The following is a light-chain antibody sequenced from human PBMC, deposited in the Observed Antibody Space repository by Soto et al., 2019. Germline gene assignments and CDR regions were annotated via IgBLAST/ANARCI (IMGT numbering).Light chain of an antibody. CDR3: QHYITSLTT. V-gene: IGKV3-20*01. CDR2: GAS. Sequence: EIVLTQSPVTLSFSPGERATLSCVANQSVTSNYLAWYQQKPGQAPRLLIYGASRRATGIPDRFIGSGSGTDFTLTISRLEPEDFAVYYCQHYITSLTTFGQGTKVDIK. J-gene: IGKJ1*01. CDR1: QSVTSNY.